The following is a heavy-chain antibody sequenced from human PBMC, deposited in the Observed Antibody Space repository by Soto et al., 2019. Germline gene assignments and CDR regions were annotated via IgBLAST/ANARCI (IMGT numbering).Heavy chain of an antibody. V-gene: IGHV4-34*01. D-gene: IGHD6-13*01. CDR1: GGSFSGYY. CDR2: INHSGST. Sequence: SETLSLTCAVYGGSFSGYYWSWIRQPPGKGLEWIGEINHSGSTNYNPSLKSRVTISVDTSKNQFSLKLSSVTAADTAVYYCARGSTAAGDGMDVWGQGTTVTVSS. J-gene: IGHJ6*02. CDR3: ARGSTAAGDGMDV.